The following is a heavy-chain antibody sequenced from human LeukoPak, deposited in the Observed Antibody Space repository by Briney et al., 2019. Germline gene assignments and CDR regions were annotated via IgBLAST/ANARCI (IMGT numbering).Heavy chain of an antibody. J-gene: IGHJ5*02. CDR3: ARDNSVGGTAWWFDP. Sequence: ASVKVSCKASGYTFTKYSISWVRQAPGQGLEWMGWINPYNGNTKYKQNFQGRVTMTTDTSTSTAYMELRSLRSEDTAVYYCARDNSVGGTAWWFDPWGQGTLVTVSS. V-gene: IGHV1-18*01. CDR1: GYTFTKYS. D-gene: IGHD1-26*01. CDR2: INPYNGNT.